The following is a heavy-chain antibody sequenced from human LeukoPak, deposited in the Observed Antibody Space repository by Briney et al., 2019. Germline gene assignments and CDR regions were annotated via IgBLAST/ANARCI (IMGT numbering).Heavy chain of an antibody. V-gene: IGHV3-48*03. CDR3: ARQISRYCSGGSCYSGWEFYFDY. CDR1: GFTFSSYE. Sequence: GGSLRLSCAASGFTFSSYEMNWVRQAPGKGLEWVSYISSSGSSIHYADSVKGRFTISRDNAKNSLYLQMNSLRAEDTAVYHCARQISRYCSGGSCYSGWEFYFDYWAREPRSPSPQ. CDR2: ISSSGSSI. J-gene: IGHJ4*02. D-gene: IGHD2-15*01.